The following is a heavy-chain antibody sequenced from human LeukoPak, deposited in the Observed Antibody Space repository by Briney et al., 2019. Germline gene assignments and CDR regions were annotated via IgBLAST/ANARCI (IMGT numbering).Heavy chain of an antibody. Sequence: GGSLRLSCAASGFTCSSYSMNWVRQAPGKGLEWVSSISSSSSYIYYADSVKGRFTISRDNAKNSLYLQMNSLRAEDTAVYYCARGDGYNPFDYWGQGTLVTVSS. D-gene: IGHD5-24*01. J-gene: IGHJ4*02. CDR3: ARGDGYNPFDY. CDR2: ISSSSSYI. CDR1: GFTCSSYS. V-gene: IGHV3-21*01.